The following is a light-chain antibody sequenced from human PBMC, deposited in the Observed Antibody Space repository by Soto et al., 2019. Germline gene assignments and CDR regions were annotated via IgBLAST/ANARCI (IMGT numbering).Light chain of an antibody. Sequence: QSALTQPPSASGSPGQSVTISCTGTSSDIGDYNYVSWFQHHPGKAPKLLIYDVSKRPSGVPDRFSGSKSGNTASLTVSGLQAEDESDYYCTSYAGNRNVVFGGGIKVTVL. CDR2: DVS. CDR3: TSYAGNRNVV. V-gene: IGLV2-8*01. J-gene: IGLJ2*01. CDR1: SSDIGDYNY.